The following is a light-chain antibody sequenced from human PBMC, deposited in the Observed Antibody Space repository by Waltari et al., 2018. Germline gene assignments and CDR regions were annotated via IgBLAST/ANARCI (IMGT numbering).Light chain of an antibody. V-gene: IGKV4-1*01. Sequence: DIVMTPSPDFLAVYMGESATIKCKSSQSVLYSSNNKNYLAWYQQKPGQPPKLLIDWASTRESGVPDRFSGSGSGTDFTLTISSRQAEDVAVYYCQQYYSTPPTFGQGTKLEIK. CDR3: QQYYSTPPT. CDR1: QSVLYSSNNKNY. CDR2: WAS. J-gene: IGKJ2*01.